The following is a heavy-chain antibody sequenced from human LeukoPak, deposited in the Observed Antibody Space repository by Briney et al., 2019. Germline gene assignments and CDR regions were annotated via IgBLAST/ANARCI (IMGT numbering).Heavy chain of an antibody. D-gene: IGHD6-13*01. CDR3: KKDPRWIAAAAFDY. CDR2: ISGGST. V-gene: IGHV3-38-3*01. Sequence: GGSLRLSCAASGFTLSDYYMSWIRQAPGKGLEWVSSISGGSTYYADSRKGRFTISRDNSKNTLHLQMNSLRAEDTAVYYCKKDPRWIAAAAFDYWGQGTLVTVSS. J-gene: IGHJ4*02. CDR1: GFTLSDYY.